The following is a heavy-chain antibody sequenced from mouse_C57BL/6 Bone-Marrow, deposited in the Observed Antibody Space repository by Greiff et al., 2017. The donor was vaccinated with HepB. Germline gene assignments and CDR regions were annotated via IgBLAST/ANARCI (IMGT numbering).Heavy chain of an antibody. Sequence: EVKLMESGGGLVKPGGSLKLSCAASGFTFSSYTMSWVRQTPEKRLEWVATISGGGGNTYYPDSVKGRFTISRDNAKNTLYLQLSSLRSEDTALYYCARDSSYFFDYWGQGTTLTVSS. CDR2: ISGGGGNT. J-gene: IGHJ2*01. V-gene: IGHV5-9*01. D-gene: IGHD1-1*01. CDR1: GFTFSSYT. CDR3: ARDSSYFFDY.